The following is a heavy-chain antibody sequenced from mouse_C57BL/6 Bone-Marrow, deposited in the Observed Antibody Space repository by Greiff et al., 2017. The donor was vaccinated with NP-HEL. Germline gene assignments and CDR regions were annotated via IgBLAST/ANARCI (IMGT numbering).Heavy chain of an antibody. J-gene: IGHJ3*01. CDR2: IRTKSNGYTT. Sequence: EVKLKDSGGDLVHPGGSLSLSCAASGFTFTHYYMPFVSQTHGPCLSFFFFIRTKSNGYTTEYSASVKGRFTISRDNSQSIRYRQMNALGAEDSATDYCARPLYYYGSSFAYWGQGTMVT. D-gene: IGHD1-1*01. V-gene: IGHV7-3*01. CDR3: ARPLYYYGSSFAY. CDR1: GFTFTHYY.